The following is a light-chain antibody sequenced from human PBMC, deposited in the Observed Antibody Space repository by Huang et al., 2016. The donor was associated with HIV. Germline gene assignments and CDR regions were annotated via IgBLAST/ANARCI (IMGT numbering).Light chain of an antibody. CDR3: QQYNNWRLT. CDR2: GSA. Sequence: EIVMTQSPATLSVSPGQRATLSCRAGQSVSSNLAWYQQKPGQAPRLLIYGSATRATGIPARFSGSGSGTEFTLTFNSLQSEDFEVYYCQQYNNWRLTFGGGTEVEIK. J-gene: IGKJ4*01. V-gene: IGKV3-15*01. CDR1: QSVSSN.